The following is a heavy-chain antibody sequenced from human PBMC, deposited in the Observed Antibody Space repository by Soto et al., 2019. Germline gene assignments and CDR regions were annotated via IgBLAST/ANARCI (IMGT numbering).Heavy chain of an antibody. Sequence: DSVKVSCKASGYTFTSYYMHWVRQAPGQGLEWMGIINPSGGSTSYAQKFQGRVTMTRDTSTSTVYMELSSLRSEDTAVYYCARSTTVVTYSYYYYGMDVWGQGTTVTVSS. CDR2: INPSGGST. J-gene: IGHJ6*02. V-gene: IGHV1-46*01. D-gene: IGHD4-17*01. CDR3: ARSTTVVTYSYYYYGMDV. CDR1: GYTFTSYY.